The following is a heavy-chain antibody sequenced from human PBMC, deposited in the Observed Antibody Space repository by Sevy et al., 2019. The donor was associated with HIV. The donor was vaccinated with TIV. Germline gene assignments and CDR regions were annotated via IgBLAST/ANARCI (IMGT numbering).Heavy chain of an antibody. CDR2: ISYDGNIE. D-gene: IGHD4-17*01. CDR1: GFTFSTHA. J-gene: IGHJ3*02. V-gene: IGHV3-30-3*01. CDR3: ARVKDYGDYGAFDI. Sequence: GGSLRLSCAASGFTFSTHAMHWVRQAPGKGLEWVAIISYDGNIEYYPDSVKGRFTISRDDSKNTLYLQMNSLRSEDTAIYFCARVKDYGDYGAFDIWGQGTMVTVSS.